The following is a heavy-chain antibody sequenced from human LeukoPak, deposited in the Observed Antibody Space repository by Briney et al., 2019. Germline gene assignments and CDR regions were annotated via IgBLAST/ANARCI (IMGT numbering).Heavy chain of an antibody. CDR1: GFTFSSYA. Sequence: GGSLRLSCAASGFTFSSYAMHWVRQAPGKGLEWVAVISYDGSNKYYADSVKGRFTISRDNSKNTLCLQMNSLRAEDTAVYYCARPVLSYYYGSGSYGSRFGMDVWGKGTTVTVSS. CDR2: ISYDGSNK. D-gene: IGHD3-10*01. CDR3: ARPVLSYYYGSGSYGSRFGMDV. V-gene: IGHV3-30*04. J-gene: IGHJ6*04.